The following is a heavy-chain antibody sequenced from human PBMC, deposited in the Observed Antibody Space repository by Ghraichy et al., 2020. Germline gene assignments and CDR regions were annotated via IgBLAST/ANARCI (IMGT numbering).Heavy chain of an antibody. D-gene: IGHD2-2*01. V-gene: IGHV4-61*02. J-gene: IGHJ5*02. CDR2: IYTSGST. CDR3: AGDRRYCSSTNCYEWFDP. Sequence: SETLSLTCTVSGGSISSGSDYWSWIRQPAGKGLDWIGRIYTSGSTNYNPSLKSRVTMSIDTSKNQFSLKLSSVAAADTAVYYCAGDRRYCSSTNCYEWFDPWGQGTLVTVSS. CDR1: GGSISSGSDY.